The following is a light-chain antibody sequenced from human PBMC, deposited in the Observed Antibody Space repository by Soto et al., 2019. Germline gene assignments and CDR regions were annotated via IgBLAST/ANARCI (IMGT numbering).Light chain of an antibody. CDR1: QGISSA. CDR3: PQFNSYHLS. J-gene: IGKJ3*01. V-gene: IGKV1-13*02. Sequence: AIQLTQSPTSLSASVGDRVTITCRASQGISSALAWYQQKPGKAPMFLIYDVSRLESGVPSRFCASGAGTDFTLIISRLQPEDFATYYCPQFNSYHLSFGPGTKVDI. CDR2: DVS.